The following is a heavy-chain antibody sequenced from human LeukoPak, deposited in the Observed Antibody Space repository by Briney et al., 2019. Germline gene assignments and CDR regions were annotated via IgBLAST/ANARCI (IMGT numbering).Heavy chain of an antibody. J-gene: IGHJ4*02. CDR1: GYTFTGYY. V-gene: IGHV1-2*02. CDR2: INPNSGGT. CDR3: AVLYSSGSIDY. D-gene: IGHD6-19*01. Sequence: ASVKVPCKASGYTFTGYYIHWVRQAPGQGLEWIGWINPNSGGTNYEQKFQGRVTMTRDTSITTAYMELSRLRSDDTAVYYCAVLYSSGSIDYWGQGTLVTVSS.